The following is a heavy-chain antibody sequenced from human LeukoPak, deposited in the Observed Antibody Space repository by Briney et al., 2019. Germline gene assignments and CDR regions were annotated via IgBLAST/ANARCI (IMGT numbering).Heavy chain of an antibody. CDR2: IHEDGSDK. CDR3: VRSGPSVTGYYALLYYYGMDV. Sequence: GGSLRLSCAASGFTFSSYWMSWVRQAPGKGLEWVATIHEDGSDKYYVDSVKGRFTISRDNVKNSLYLQMNILRAEDTAVYYCVRSGPSVTGYYALLYYYGMDVWGQGTTVTVSS. V-gene: IGHV3-7*01. D-gene: IGHD3-9*01. CDR1: GFTFSSYW. J-gene: IGHJ6*02.